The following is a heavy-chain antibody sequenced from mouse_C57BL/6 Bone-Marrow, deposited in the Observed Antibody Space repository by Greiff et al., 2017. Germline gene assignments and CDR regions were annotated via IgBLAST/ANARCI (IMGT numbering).Heavy chain of an antibody. Sequence: VQLMQSGPGLVQPSQSLSITCTVSGFSLTSYGVHWVRQSPGQGLEWLGVIWSGGSTDYNAAFISRLSISKDNAKSQVFFKMNSLQAEDTAIYYCAITTVYYAMDDWGQGTSVTVSS. V-gene: IGHV2-2*01. J-gene: IGHJ4*01. CDR1: GFSLTSYG. CDR2: IWSGGST. CDR3: AITTVYYAMDD. D-gene: IGHD1-1*01.